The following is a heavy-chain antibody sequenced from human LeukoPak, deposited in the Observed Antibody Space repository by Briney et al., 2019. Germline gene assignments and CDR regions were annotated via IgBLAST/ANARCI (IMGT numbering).Heavy chain of an antibody. CDR3: AKVRSSGWYYFDY. J-gene: IGHJ4*02. CDR1: GFTFSSYS. CDR2: ISSSSSYI. V-gene: IGHV3-21*04. Sequence: PGGSPRLSCAASGFTFSSYSMNWVRQAPGKGLEWVSSISSSSSYIYYADSVKGRFTISRDNAKNSLYLQMNSLRAEDTALYYCAKVRSSGWYYFDYWGQGTLVTVSS. D-gene: IGHD6-19*01.